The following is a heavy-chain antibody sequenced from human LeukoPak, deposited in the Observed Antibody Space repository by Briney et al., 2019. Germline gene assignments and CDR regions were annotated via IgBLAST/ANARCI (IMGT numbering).Heavy chain of an antibody. CDR2: IFDSGAPS. Sequence: GGSLRLSCVGSGFSFSRHAMNWVRQAPGKAPEWVSSIFDSGAPSYYADSVKGRFTISRDNSGNTFYLQMENLRAEDSATYFCTKAVGGGRDAYDAWGLGTRVIVSS. D-gene: IGHD3-16*01. J-gene: IGHJ3*01. CDR3: TKAVGGGRDAYDA. CDR1: GFSFSRHA. V-gene: IGHV3-23*05.